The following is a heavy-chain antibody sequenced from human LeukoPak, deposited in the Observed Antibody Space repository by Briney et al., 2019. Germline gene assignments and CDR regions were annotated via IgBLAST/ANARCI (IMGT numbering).Heavy chain of an antibody. CDR2: VYFSGTT. J-gene: IGHJ6*03. CDR1: GGSISSRTHY. D-gene: IGHD5-18*01. CDR3: ARHWLRGAAKPGYMDI. Sequence: SETLSLTCTVSGGSISSRTHYWGWIRQPPGMGLEWIGSVYFSGTTYYNPSLDSRVTISVDTSKNPFSLKLTSVTAADTAVYYCARHWLRGAAKPGYMDIWGKGTTVTVSS. V-gene: IGHV4-39*01.